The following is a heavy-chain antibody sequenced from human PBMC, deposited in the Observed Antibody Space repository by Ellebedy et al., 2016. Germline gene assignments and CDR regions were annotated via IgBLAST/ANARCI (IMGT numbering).Heavy chain of an antibody. CDR3: ARPNIVATSDGAFDI. CDR2: INTNTGNP. CDR1: GGTFSSYA. J-gene: IGHJ3*02. V-gene: IGHV7-4-1*02. D-gene: IGHD5-12*01. Sequence: ASVKVSCKASGGTFSSYAISWVRQAPGQGLEWMGWINTNTGNPTYAQGFTGRFVFSLDTSVSTAYLQISSLKAEDTAVYYCARPNIVATSDGAFDIWGQGTMVTVSS.